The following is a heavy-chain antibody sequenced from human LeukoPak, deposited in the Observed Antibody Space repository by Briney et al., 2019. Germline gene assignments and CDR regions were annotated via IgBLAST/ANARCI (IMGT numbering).Heavy chain of an antibody. CDR1: GGTFSSYA. D-gene: IGHD4-17*01. V-gene: IGHV1-18*01. CDR2: INPNSGGT. Sequence: GASVKVSCKASGGTFSSYAISWVRQAPGQGLEWMGWINPNSGGTNYAQKLQGRVTMTTDTSTSTAYMELRSLRSDDTAVYYCARDRDLYGVFFDYWGQGTLVTVSS. J-gene: IGHJ4*02. CDR3: ARDRDLYGVFFDY.